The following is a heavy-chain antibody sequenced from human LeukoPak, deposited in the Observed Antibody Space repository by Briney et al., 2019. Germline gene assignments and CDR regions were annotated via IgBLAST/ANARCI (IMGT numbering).Heavy chain of an antibody. CDR2: IKQDGSEK. Sequence: PGGSLRLSCVASGFTFSNYWMSWVRQAPGKGLEWVANIKQDGSEKYYVDSVKGRFTISRDNAKNSLYLQMNSLRAEDTAVYYCARDLAIAAAGNFDYWGQGTLVTVSS. V-gene: IGHV3-7*01. J-gene: IGHJ4*02. CDR1: GFTFSNYW. CDR3: ARDLAIAAAGNFDY. D-gene: IGHD6-13*01.